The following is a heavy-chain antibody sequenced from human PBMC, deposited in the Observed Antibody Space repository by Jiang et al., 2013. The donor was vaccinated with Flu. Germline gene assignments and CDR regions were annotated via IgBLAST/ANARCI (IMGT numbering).Heavy chain of an antibody. Sequence: VQLVESGAEVKKPGASVKVSCKASGYTFTGYYMHWVRQAPGQGLEWMGWINPNSGGTNYAQKFQGWVTMTRDTSISTAYMELSRLRSDDTAVYYCARGTGELYYYYYGMDVVGTKGPRSPSPQ. CDR3: ARGTGELYYYYYGMDV. CDR2: INPNSGGT. D-gene: IGHD1-1*01. V-gene: IGHV1-2*04. CDR1: GYTFTGYY. J-gene: IGHJ6*04.